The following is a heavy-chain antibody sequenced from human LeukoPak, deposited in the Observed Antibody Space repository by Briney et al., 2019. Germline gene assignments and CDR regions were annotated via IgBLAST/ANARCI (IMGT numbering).Heavy chain of an antibody. V-gene: IGHV3-23*01. Sequence: GGSLRLSCAASGFTFSDYGMYWVRQAPGKGLEWVSAISGSGGSTYYADSVKGRFTISRDNSKNTLYLQMNSLRAEDTAVYYCAKDVYESSGYWLDYWGQGTLVTVSS. CDR2: ISGSGGST. J-gene: IGHJ4*02. CDR3: AKDVYESSGYWLDY. CDR1: GFTFSDYG. D-gene: IGHD3-22*01.